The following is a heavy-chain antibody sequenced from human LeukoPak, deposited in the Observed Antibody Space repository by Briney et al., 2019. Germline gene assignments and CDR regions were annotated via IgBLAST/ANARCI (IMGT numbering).Heavy chain of an antibody. Sequence: GGSLRLSCAASGFTVSSNYMSWVRQAPGKGLEWVAVIYSGGSTYYADSVKGRITISRDNSKNTLYLQMNSLRAEDTAVYYCASHRGYSFGIDYWGQGTLVTVSS. CDR2: IYSGGST. CDR3: ASHRGYSFGIDY. D-gene: IGHD5-18*01. V-gene: IGHV3-53*01. J-gene: IGHJ4*02. CDR1: GFTVSSNY.